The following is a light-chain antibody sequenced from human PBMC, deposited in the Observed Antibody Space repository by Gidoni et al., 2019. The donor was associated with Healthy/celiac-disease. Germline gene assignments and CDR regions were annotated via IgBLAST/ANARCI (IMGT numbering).Light chain of an antibody. J-gene: IGKJ2*01. CDR3: MQGTHWPYT. CDR2: KVS. CDR1: QSLVYSDGNTY. Sequence: DVVMTQSPHSLPVTLGQPASISCRSSQSLVYSDGNTYLNWFQQLQGQSPRRLIYKVSTRDSGVPDRFSGSGSVPDFTLKISRVEAAAVGVSYCMQGTHWPYTFXXXTKLEIK. V-gene: IGKV2-30*01.